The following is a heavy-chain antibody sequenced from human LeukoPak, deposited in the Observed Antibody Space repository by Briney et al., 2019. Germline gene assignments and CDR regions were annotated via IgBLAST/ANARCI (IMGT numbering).Heavy chain of an antibody. V-gene: IGHV4-4*02. Sequence: SETLSLTCAVSGGSISSSNWWSWVRQPPGKGLEWIGEIYHSGSTNYNPSLKSRVTILVDKSKNQFSLKLGSVTAADTAVYYCARETSHYYYYYMDVWGKGTTVTVSS. CDR3: ARETSHYYYYYMDV. CDR2: IYHSGST. J-gene: IGHJ6*03. CDR1: GGSISSSNW.